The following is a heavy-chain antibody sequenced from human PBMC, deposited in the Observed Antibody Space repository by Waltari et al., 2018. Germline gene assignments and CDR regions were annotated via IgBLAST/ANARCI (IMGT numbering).Heavy chain of an antibody. D-gene: IGHD3-22*01. V-gene: IGHV4-34*01. CDR2: IKHSGST. CDR3: ARTRPEYYYDSSGYPDYFDY. CDR1: GGSFSGYY. J-gene: IGHJ4*02. Sequence: QVQLQQWGAGLLKPSETLSLTCAVYGGSFSGYYWSWIRQPPGKGLEWIGTIKHSGSTNNTLSLKSLVTISVDTSKRQFSLKLSSVTAADTAVYYCARTRPEYYYDSSGYPDYFDYWGQGTLVTVSS.